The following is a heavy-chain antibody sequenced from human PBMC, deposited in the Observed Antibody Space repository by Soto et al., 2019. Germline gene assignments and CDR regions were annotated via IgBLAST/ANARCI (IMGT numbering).Heavy chain of an antibody. V-gene: IGHV2-5*05. CDR3: THPARVGDRSFDS. CDR2: IYWDGDD. Sequence: QIALRESGPALVKPTQTLTLTCTLSGFSIASSGVGVAWVRRSPGQGLEWLALIYWDGDDRYGPSLRNRVSISTDTSRNQVVLPMTAMAPSDTATYYCTHPARVGDRSFDSWGQGILVTVSS. CDR1: GFSIASSGVG. J-gene: IGHJ4*02. D-gene: IGHD1-26*01.